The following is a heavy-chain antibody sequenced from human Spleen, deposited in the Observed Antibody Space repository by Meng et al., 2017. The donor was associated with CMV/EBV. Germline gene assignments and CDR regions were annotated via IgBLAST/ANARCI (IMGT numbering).Heavy chain of an antibody. CDR2: IRYDGGNK. D-gene: IGHD3-3*01. CDR1: GFTFSSYG. CDR3: AKGDYDFWSTDY. V-gene: IGHV3-33*06. Sequence: LSLTCAASGFTFSSYGMHWVRQAPGKGLEWVAVIRYDGGNKYFADSVKGRFTISRDNSKNTVYLQMNSLRAEDTAVYHCAKGDYDFWSTDYWGQGTLVTVSS. J-gene: IGHJ4*02.